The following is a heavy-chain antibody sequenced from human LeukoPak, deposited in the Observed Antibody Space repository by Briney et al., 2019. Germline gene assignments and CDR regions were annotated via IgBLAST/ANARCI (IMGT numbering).Heavy chain of an antibody. CDR1: ESTFNDHC. Sequence: RVGLLRLPRAASESTFNDHCMLSIRQAPGKGLEWVSYIRSRRKYTAYADSVRGRFTISRDNAKNLLYLQMNSLRAEDTAVYYCAREGVRGCRASDAFDIWGQGTMVTVSS. J-gene: IGHJ3*02. V-gene: IGHV3-11*05. CDR2: IRSRRKYT. D-gene: IGHD3-10*01. CDR3: AREGVRGCRASDAFDI.